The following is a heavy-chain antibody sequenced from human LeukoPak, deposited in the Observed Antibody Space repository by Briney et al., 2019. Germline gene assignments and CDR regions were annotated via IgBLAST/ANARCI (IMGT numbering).Heavy chain of an antibody. V-gene: IGHV3-7*01. CDR2: IKQDGSEK. CDR1: GFTVSSNY. Sequence: QPGGSLRLSCAASGFTVSSNYMSWVRQAPGKGLEWVANIKQDGSEKYYVDSVKGRFTISRDNAKNSLYLQMNSLRAEDTAVYYCARDRWRTRTHYDFWSGYLWDWGQGTLVTVSS. CDR3: ARDRWRTRTHYDFWSGYLWD. J-gene: IGHJ4*02. D-gene: IGHD3-3*01.